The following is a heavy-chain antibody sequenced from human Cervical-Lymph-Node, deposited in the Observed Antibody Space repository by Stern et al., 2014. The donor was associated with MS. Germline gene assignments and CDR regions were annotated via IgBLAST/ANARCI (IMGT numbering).Heavy chain of an antibody. D-gene: IGHD2-8*01. CDR3: PYGDY. J-gene: IGHJ4*02. CDR2: INPSGGTT. Sequence: EQLVESGAEVKKPGASVKVSCKASGYTFTNYYMHWVRQAPGQGLEWMGLINPSGGTTAYAQKFQGRVTMTGDTSTSTIYMELSSLRSEDRSGLMAPYGDYWGQGTLVTVSS. V-gene: IGHV1-46*01. CDR1: GYTFTNYY.